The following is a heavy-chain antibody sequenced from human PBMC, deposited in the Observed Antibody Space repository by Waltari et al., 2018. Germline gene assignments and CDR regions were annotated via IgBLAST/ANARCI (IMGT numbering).Heavy chain of an antibody. CDR3: ARERRLQGFDY. Sequence: EVQLVESGGGLVKPGGSLRLSCVASGFTFRNYYMHWVRQAPGKGLEWVSGMSSSSNNYIYYADSVKGRFTISRDNAENSLFLQMNSLRDGDTAIYYCARERRLQGFDYWGQGALVTVSS. CDR2: MSSSSNNYI. J-gene: IGHJ4*02. V-gene: IGHV3-21*01. CDR1: GFTFRNYY. D-gene: IGHD4-4*01.